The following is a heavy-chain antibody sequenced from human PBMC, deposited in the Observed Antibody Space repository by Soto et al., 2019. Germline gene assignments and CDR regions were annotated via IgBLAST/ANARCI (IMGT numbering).Heavy chain of an antibody. V-gene: IGHV3-7*01. CDR2: INQDGSET. Sequence: EVQLVESGGGLVQPGGSLRLSCAASRFTFSRYWMSWVRQAPGKGLEWVANINQDGSETFYLGSVKGRFTISRDNGKNSLYLKMNSLRAEDTAVYYCARDQGYLDYWGQGTLVTVSS. D-gene: IGHD2-15*01. CDR1: RFTFSRYW. J-gene: IGHJ4*02. CDR3: ARDQGYLDY.